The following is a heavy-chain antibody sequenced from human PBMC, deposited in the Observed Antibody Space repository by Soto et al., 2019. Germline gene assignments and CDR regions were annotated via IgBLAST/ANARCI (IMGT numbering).Heavy chain of an antibody. V-gene: IGHV3-53*02. D-gene: IGHD5-12*01. J-gene: IGHJ4*02. Sequence: DVQVVETGGGLIQPGGSLTLSCASSGFTVSSSYMSWVRRAPGKGLEWVSVIYGGGTTYYADSVKGRFTISRDNSKNTLYLQMNNVRVEDTAVYFCARGGQRFYFDYWGRGTLVTVSS. CDR1: GFTVSSSY. CDR2: IYGGGTT. CDR3: ARGGQRFYFDY.